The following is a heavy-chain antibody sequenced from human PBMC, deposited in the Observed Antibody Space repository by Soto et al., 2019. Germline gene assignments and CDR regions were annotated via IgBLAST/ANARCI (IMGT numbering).Heavy chain of an antibody. D-gene: IGHD5-12*01. CDR3: AKGDNPGPKTGYAFDP. V-gene: IGHV6-1*01. CDR2: TYFRSKWSN. CDR1: VDSVSINTAS. J-gene: IGHJ5*02. Sequence: PSQTLSLTCAISVDSVSINTASWNWIRQSPSRGLEWLGRTYFRSKWSNDYAVSVKSRIIINPDTTNNQFSLQLNSVTPEDTAVYFCAKGDNPGPKTGYAFDPWGQGIMVTVSS.